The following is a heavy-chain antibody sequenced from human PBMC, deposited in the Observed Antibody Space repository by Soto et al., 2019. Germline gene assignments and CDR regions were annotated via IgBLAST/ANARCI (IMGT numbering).Heavy chain of an antibody. CDR2: IYYSGTT. D-gene: IGHD3-3*01. V-gene: IGHV4-28*01. Sequence: SETLSLTCAVSGYSISSSNWWGWIRQPPGKGLEWIGYIYYSGTTYYNPSLKSRVTMSVDTSKNQFSLKLASVTAADTAVYYCAFLVGSGNPRHPFYFWGQGTLVPGAS. J-gene: IGHJ4*02. CDR3: AFLVGSGNPRHPFYF. CDR1: GYSISSSNW.